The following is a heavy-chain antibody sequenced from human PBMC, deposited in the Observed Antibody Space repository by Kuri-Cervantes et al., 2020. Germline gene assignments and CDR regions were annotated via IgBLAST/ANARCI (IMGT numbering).Heavy chain of an antibody. V-gene: IGHV1-46*01. J-gene: IGHJ5*02. D-gene: IGHD2-2*01. CDR1: GYTFTSYY. CDR2: INPSGGYT. Sequence: ASVKVSCKASGYTFTSYYMHWVRQAPGQGLEWMGIINPSGGYTTYAQKFQGRVTVTRDTSTSTIYMELSGLRSEDTAVYYCARGGDIIVQPGARTFDPWGQGTLVTVSS. CDR3: ARGGDIIVQPGARTFDP.